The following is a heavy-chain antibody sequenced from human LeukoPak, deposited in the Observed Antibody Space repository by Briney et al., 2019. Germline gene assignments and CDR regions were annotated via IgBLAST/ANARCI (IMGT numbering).Heavy chain of an antibody. Sequence: GGSLRLSCAASGFTFSSYAMHWVRQAPGKGLEWVAVISYDGSNKYYADSVKGRFTISRDNSKNTLYLQMNSLRAEDTAVYYCARGDDFWSGYLIDYWGQGTLVTVSS. D-gene: IGHD3-3*01. CDR3: ARGDDFWSGYLIDY. CDR1: GFTFSSYA. J-gene: IGHJ4*02. CDR2: ISYDGSNK. V-gene: IGHV3-30-3*01.